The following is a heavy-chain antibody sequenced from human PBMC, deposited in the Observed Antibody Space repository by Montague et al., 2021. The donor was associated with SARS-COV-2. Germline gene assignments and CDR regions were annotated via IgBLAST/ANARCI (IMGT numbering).Heavy chain of an antibody. D-gene: IGHD3-10*01. CDR3: ASSYYYGSGTYVYNYYMDV. CDR1: GGSVSSSPYY. CDR2: ISYSGRT. V-gene: IGHV4-39*01. Sequence: SETLSLTCTVSGGSVSSSPYYWGWIRQPPGRGLEWVGSISYSGRTXLXXXXKXRLTISVDSSENQFSLRLSSVTAADTAVYYCASSYYYGSGTYVYNYYMDVGGKGTTVTVSS. J-gene: IGHJ6*03.